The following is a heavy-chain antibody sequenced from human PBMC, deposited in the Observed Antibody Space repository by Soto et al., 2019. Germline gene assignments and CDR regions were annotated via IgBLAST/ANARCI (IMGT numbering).Heavy chain of an antibody. Sequence: GGSLRLSCSASAINFRSYAMSWVRQAPGKGLEWVSAVGGSGSDTYYADSVKGRFTISRDDSKNTLYLHISSLRVEDTAIYYCAKRQSFDFWSGYLPFFDYGGQGTPVTVSS. J-gene: IGHJ4*02. CDR1: AINFRSYA. D-gene: IGHD3-3*01. CDR3: AKRQSFDFWSGYLPFFDY. CDR2: VGGSGSDT. V-gene: IGHV3-23*01.